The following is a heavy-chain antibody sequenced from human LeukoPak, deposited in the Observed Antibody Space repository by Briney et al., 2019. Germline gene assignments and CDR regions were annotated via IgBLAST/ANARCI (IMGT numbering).Heavy chain of an antibody. CDR2: IKQDGSEK. V-gene: IGHV3-7*01. CDR1: GFTFSSYW. Sequence: GGSLRLSCAASGFTFSSYWMSWVRQAPGKGLEWVANIKQDGSEKYSADSVKGRSTISRDNAKNSLYLQMDSLRVEDTAFYYCARDLAYSRLDYWGQGMLVTVSS. CDR3: ARDLAYSRLDY. J-gene: IGHJ4*02. D-gene: IGHD5-18*01.